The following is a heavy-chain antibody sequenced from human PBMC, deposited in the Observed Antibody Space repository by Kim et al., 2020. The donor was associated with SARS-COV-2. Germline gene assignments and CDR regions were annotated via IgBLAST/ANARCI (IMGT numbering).Heavy chain of an antibody. V-gene: IGHV4-39*01. J-gene: IGHJ3*02. CDR2: IYYSGST. CDR3: ARQIYRDEITIVGVITEYDAFDI. Sequence: SETLSLTCTVSGGSISSSSYYWGWIRQPPGKGLEWIGSIYYSGSTYYNPSLKSRVTISVDTSKNQFSLKLSSVTAADTAVYYCARQIYRDEITIVGVITEYDAFDIWGQGTMVTVSS. CDR1: GGSISSSSYY. D-gene: IGHD3-3*01.